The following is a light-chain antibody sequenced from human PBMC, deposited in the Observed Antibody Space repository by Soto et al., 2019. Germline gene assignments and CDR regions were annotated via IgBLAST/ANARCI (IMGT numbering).Light chain of an antibody. V-gene: IGKV1-9*01. CDR3: QQVNRYPYT. CDR1: QGINNF. Sequence: DIQLTQSPSFLSASVGDRVTITCRASQGINNFLAWYQQKPGKAPKLLIQTTSTLQSAVPSRFSGSGSGTVFTLTISSLQSEDFATYYCQQVNRYPYTFGQGTKVEVK. CDR2: TTS. J-gene: IGKJ2*01.